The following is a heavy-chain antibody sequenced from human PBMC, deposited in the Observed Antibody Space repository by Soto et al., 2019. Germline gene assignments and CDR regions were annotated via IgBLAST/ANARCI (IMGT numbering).Heavy chain of an antibody. V-gene: IGHV5-10-1*01. D-gene: IGHD4-4*01. CDR1: GDSFTSYW. Sequence: PGESLRICCKGSGDSFTSYWIIWVLQMPGKGLEWMGRIDASDSYTSYSPSFQGHVTISADKSISTAYLQWSSLKASDTAMYYCARHGDGYSPTFDYWGQGTLVTVSS. CDR2: IDASDSYT. CDR3: ARHGDGYSPTFDY. J-gene: IGHJ4*02.